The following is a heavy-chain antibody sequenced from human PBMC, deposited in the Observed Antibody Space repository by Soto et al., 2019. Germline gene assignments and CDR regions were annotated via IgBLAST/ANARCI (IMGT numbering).Heavy chain of an antibody. Sequence: SETLSLTCAVYGGSFSGYYWSWIRQPPGKGLEWIGEINHSGSTNYNPSLKSRVTISVDTSKNQFSLKLSSVTAADTAVYYCARGELAFLEWLPDNWFDPWGQGTLVTVSS. J-gene: IGHJ5*02. V-gene: IGHV4-34*01. CDR3: ARGELAFLEWLPDNWFDP. CDR2: INHSGST. CDR1: GGSFSGYY. D-gene: IGHD3-3*02.